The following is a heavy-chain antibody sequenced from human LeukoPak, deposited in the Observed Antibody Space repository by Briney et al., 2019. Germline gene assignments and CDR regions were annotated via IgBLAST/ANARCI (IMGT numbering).Heavy chain of an antibody. Sequence: GGSLRLSCGVSGFSVSNNHMSWVRQAPGKGLEWVSSISSSSSYIYYADSVKGRFTISRDNAKNSLYLQMNSLRAEDTAVYYCAKDHSYGFDYWGQGTLVTVSS. CDR2: ISSSSSYI. CDR3: AKDHSYGFDY. J-gene: IGHJ4*02. V-gene: IGHV3-21*01. D-gene: IGHD5-18*01. CDR1: GFSVSNNH.